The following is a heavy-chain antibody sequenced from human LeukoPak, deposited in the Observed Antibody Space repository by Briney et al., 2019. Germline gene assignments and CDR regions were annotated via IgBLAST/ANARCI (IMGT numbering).Heavy chain of an antibody. V-gene: IGHV4-4*07. CDR3: ARLSSSWSSADY. CDR1: GGSISSYY. CDR2: IYTSGST. D-gene: IGHD6-13*01. Sequence: SETLSLTCTVSGGSISSYYWSWIRHPAGKGLEWIGRIYTSGSTNYNPSLKSRVTMSVDTSKNQFSLKLSSVTAADTAVYYCARLSSSWSSADYWGQGTLVTVSS. J-gene: IGHJ4*02.